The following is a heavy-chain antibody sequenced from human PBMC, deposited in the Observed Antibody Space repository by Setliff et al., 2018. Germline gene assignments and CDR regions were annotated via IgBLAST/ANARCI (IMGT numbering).Heavy chain of an antibody. CDR1: GYTYTNYG. V-gene: IGHV1-18*01. CDR3: ARINFYVSSGFYYASDY. D-gene: IGHD3-22*01. CDR2: INNYSFKT. Sequence: ASVKVSCKASGYTYTNYGITWVRQAPGQGLEWMGWINNYSFKTNYPQKFLGRVTMTTDTSTSTAYMELKSLRSDDTAMYYCARINFYVSSGFYYASDYWGQGTLVTVSS. J-gene: IGHJ4*02.